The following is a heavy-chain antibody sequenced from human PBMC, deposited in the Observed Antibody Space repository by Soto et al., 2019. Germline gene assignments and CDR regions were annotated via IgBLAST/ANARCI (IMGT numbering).Heavy chain of an antibody. CDR3: ARGYHGYSYANFAY. CDR2: INHSGST. CDR1: GGSFSGYY. D-gene: IGHD3-16*01. J-gene: IGHJ4*02. V-gene: IGHV4-34*01. Sequence: PSETLSLTCAVYGGSFSGYYWSWIRQPPGKGLEWIGEINHSGSTNYNPSLESRVTISLDTSKNQFSLKLSSVTAADTAVYYCARGYHGYSYANFAYWGQGILVTVSS.